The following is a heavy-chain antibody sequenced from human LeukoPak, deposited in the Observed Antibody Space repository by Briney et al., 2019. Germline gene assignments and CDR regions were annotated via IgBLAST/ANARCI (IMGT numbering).Heavy chain of an antibody. V-gene: IGHV3-23*01. CDR2: ISGSGGST. Sequence: PGGSLRLSCAASGFTFSSYAMSWVRQAPGKGLEWVSAISGSGGSTYYADSAKGRFTISRDNSKNTLYLQMNSLRAEDTAVYYCAKDSSVRGVASDYWGQGTLVTVSS. D-gene: IGHD3-10*01. CDR1: GFTFSSYA. J-gene: IGHJ4*02. CDR3: AKDSSVRGVASDY.